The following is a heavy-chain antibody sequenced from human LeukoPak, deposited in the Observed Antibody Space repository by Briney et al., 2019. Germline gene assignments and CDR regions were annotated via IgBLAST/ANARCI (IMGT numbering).Heavy chain of an antibody. Sequence: GGSLRLSCAASGFTFSSYNMNWVRQAPGKGLEWVSSISSGSNYIYYADSVKGRFTISRDHAKNSLYLQMNSLRAEDTAVYYCARGTPTTRDFDYWGLGTLVTVSS. J-gene: IGHJ4*02. D-gene: IGHD4-11*01. CDR1: GFTFSSYN. V-gene: IGHV3-21*01. CDR3: ARGTPTTRDFDY. CDR2: ISSGSNYI.